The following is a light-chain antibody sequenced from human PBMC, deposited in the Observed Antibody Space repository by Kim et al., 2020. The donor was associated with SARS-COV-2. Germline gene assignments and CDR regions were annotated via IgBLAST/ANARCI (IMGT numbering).Light chain of an antibody. V-gene: IGLV3-1*01. CDR2: QDG. Sequence: SYELTQPPSVSVSPGQTASITCSGDKLGDKYACWYQQKPGQSPVLVIYQDGKRPSGIPERFSGSNSGNTATLTISGTQAMDEADYYCQAWDSSPAVFGGG. CDR3: QAWDSSPAV. J-gene: IGLJ2*01. CDR1: KLGDKY.